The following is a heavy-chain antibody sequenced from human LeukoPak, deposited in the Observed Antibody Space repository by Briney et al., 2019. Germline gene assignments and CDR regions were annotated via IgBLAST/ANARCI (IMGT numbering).Heavy chain of an antibody. CDR3: AKAPHIVGADY. CDR2: ISWNSGSI. CDR1: GFTFDDYA. J-gene: IGHJ4*02. Sequence: GGSLRLSCAASGFTFDDYAMHWVRQAPGKGLEWVSGISWNSGSIGYADSVKGRFTISRDNSKNTLYLQMNSLRAEDTAVYYCAKAPHIVGADYWGQGTLVTVSS. D-gene: IGHD1-26*01. V-gene: IGHV3-9*01.